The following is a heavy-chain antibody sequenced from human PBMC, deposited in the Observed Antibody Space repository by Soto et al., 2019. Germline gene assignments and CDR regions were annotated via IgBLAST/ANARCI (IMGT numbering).Heavy chain of an antibody. D-gene: IGHD2-15*01. CDR2: IRSGGGT. CDR1: SGSMTNYY. CDR3: VKVGCTTASCSPSMRAFDI. J-gene: IGHJ3*02. V-gene: IGHV4-59*08. Sequence: PSETLSLTCTASSGSMTNYYWSWIRQPPGRGLEWIAYIRSGGGTSYDPSLKSRVTISVDTSRNQFSLRLSALTAADTAIYYCVKVGCTTASCSPSMRAFDIWGQGTMVTVSS.